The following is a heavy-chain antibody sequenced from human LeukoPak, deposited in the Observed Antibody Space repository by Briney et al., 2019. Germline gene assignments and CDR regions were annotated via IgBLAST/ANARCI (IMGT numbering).Heavy chain of an antibody. CDR3: ARDPGNKQLGPFDY. Sequence: GGSLRLSCAASGFTFKSYPMHWIRQTPGKGPEWVAAISFDGTNKYYAGSVQGRFTLSRDNSNNILYLQMNSLRAEDVAVYYCARDPGNKQLGPFDYWGQGTLVTVSS. V-gene: IGHV3-30*01. CDR1: GFTFKSYP. D-gene: IGHD3-10*01. J-gene: IGHJ4*02. CDR2: ISFDGTNK.